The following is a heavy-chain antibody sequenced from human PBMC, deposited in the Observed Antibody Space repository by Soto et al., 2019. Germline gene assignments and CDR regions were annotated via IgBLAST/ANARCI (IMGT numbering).Heavy chain of an antibody. V-gene: IGHV3-53*01. Sequence: PGGSLRLSCAASGFTVSSNYMSWVRQAPGKGLEWVSVIYSGGSTYYADSVKGRFTISRDNSKNTLYLQMNSLRAEDTAVYYCASPSTIAARSQSHYYYYGMDVWGQGTTVTVS. CDR1: GFTVSSNY. CDR2: IYSGGST. CDR3: ASPSTIAARSQSHYYYYGMDV. J-gene: IGHJ6*02. D-gene: IGHD6-6*01.